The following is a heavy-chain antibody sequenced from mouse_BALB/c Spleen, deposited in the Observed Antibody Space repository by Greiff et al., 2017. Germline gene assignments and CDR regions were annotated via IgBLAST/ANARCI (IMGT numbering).Heavy chain of an antibody. V-gene: IGHV1-52*01. CDR2: IDPYDSET. CDR3: ARGGITTATSAY. J-gene: IGHJ3*01. CDR1: GYTFTSYW. Sequence: QVHVKQPGAELVRPGASVKLSCKASGYTFTSYWMNWVKQRPEQGLEWIGRIDPYDSETHYNQKFKDKAILTVDKSSSTAYMQLSSLTSEDSAVYYCARGGITTATSAYWGQGTLVTVSA. D-gene: IGHD1-2*01.